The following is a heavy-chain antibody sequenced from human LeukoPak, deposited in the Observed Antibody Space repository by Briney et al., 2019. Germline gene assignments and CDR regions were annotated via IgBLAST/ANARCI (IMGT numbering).Heavy chain of an antibody. CDR3: ARLSYDFWKRPPRDY. V-gene: IGHV4-39*01. D-gene: IGHD3-3*01. CDR2: IYYSGST. J-gene: IGHJ4*02. CDR1: GGSVSSGSYY. Sequence: PSETLSLTCTVSGGSVSSGSYYWGWIRQPPGKGLEWIGSIYYSGSTYYNPSLKSRVTISVDTSKNQFSLKLSSVTAADTAVYYCARLSYDFWKRPPRDYWGQGTLVTVSS.